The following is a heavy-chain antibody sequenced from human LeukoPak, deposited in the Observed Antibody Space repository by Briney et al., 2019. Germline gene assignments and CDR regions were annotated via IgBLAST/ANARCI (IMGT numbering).Heavy chain of an antibody. D-gene: IGHD1-20*01. J-gene: IGHJ6*02. CDR2: LNPNNGGT. CDR1: GYPFTAYY. CDR3: ARVGIWYTMDV. Sequence: ASVKVSCKASGYPFTAYYMHWVRQAPGQGLEWMGWLNPNNGGTNIPQKLQGRVTMTTDTSTSTAYMELRSLRSDDTAVYYCARVGIWYTMDVWGQGTTVTVSS. V-gene: IGHV1-2*02.